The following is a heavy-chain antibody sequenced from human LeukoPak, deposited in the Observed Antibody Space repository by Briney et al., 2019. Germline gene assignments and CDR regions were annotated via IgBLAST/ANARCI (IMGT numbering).Heavy chain of an antibody. D-gene: IGHD6-19*01. CDR1: GYTFTSYD. V-gene: IGHV1-8*01. CDR3: AMGRYSSGWYAFDY. J-gene: IGHJ4*02. Sequence: VSVKVSCKASGYTFTSYDINWVRQATGQGLEWMGWMNPNSGNTGYAQKFQGRVTITRNTSISTAYMELSSLRSEDTAVYYCAMGRYSSGWYAFDYWGQGTLVTVSS. CDR2: MNPNSGNT.